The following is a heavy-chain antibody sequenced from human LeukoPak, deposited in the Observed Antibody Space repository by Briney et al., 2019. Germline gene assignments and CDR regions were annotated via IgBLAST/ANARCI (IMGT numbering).Heavy chain of an antibody. CDR3: ARSVGFGEFHYDY. D-gene: IGHD3-10*01. CDR1: GGSISSGGYS. V-gene: IGHV4-30-2*02. J-gene: IGHJ4*02. Sequence: PSQTLSLTCAVSGGSISSGGYSWSWIRQPPGKGLEWIGYIYHSGSTYYNPSLKSRVTISVDTSKNQFSLKLSSVTAADTAVYYCARSVGFGEFHYDYWGQGTLVTVSS. CDR2: IYHSGST.